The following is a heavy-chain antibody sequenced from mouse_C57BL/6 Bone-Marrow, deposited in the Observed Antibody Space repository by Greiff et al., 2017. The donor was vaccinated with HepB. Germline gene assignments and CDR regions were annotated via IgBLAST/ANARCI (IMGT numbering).Heavy chain of an antibody. V-gene: IGHV5-9*01. D-gene: IGHD2-2*01. J-gene: IGHJ2*01. CDR3: AREGYDGYYFDY. CDR1: GFTFSSYT. Sequence: EVQVVESGGGLVKPGGSLKLSCAASGFTFSSYTMSWVRQTPEKRLEWVATISGGGGNTYYPDSVKGRFTISRDNAKNTRYLQMSSLRSEDTALYYCAREGYDGYYFDYWGQGTTLTVSS. CDR2: ISGGGGNT.